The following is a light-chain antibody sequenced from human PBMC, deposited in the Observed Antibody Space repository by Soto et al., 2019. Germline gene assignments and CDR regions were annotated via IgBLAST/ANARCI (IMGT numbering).Light chain of an antibody. CDR1: SSDVGGYNY. J-gene: IGLJ2*01. CDR2: DVS. V-gene: IGLV2-14*01. CDR3: SSYTGSSTLVV. Sequence: QSALTQPASVSGSPGQSITLSCTGTSSDVGGYNYVSWYQQHPGTAPKLMIYDVSNRPSGVSNRFSGSKSGNTASLTISGLQAEDEADYYCSSYTGSSTLVVFGGGTKLTVL.